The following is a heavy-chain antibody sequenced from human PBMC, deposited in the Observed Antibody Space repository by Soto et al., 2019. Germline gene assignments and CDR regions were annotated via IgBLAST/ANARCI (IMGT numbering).Heavy chain of an antibody. J-gene: IGHJ5*02. CDR3: ARVPRVRSPGTGAX. D-gene: IGHD3-10*01. Sequence: LRLCCAVSGVTFSAYWMHWFRQVPGKGLTWVSRISDYGSAATYEDSVKGRFVISRDNAKNSLYLEMNTLRADDSVLYYCARVPRVRSPGTGAXWGRGTLVTVSX. CDR1: GVTFSAYW. CDR2: ISDYGSAA. V-gene: IGHV3-74*01.